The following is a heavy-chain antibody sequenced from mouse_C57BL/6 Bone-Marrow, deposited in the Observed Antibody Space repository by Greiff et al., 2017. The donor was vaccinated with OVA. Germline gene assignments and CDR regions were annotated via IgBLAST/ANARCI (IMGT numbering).Heavy chain of an antibody. CDR1: GYAFTNYL. D-gene: IGHD2-12*01. V-gene: IGHV1-54*01. J-gene: IGHJ3*01. Sequence: VQLQQSGAELVRPGTSVKVSCKASGYAFTNYLIEWVKQRPGQGLEWIGLINPGSGGTNYNEKFKGKATLTADKSSSTAYMQLSSLTSEDSAVYFCARDYRGAWFAYWGQGTLVTVSA. CDR3: ARDYRGAWFAY. CDR2: INPGSGGT.